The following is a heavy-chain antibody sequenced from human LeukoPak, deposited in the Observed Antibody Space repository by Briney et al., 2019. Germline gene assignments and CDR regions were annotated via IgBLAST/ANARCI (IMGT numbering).Heavy chain of an antibody. CDR1: GFTFNINA. D-gene: IGHD6-13*01. CDR2: ILGVGGPT. CDR3: ARERGSTNSYPLPIDY. V-gene: IGHV3-23*01. J-gene: IGHJ4*02. Sequence: GGSLGLPCEAFGFTFNINALDWSPKVPGKGWKWVSGILGVGGPTFYSDAVEGRFKISRDTSKNTVYLQMTSLTAEDTAVYYCARERGSTNSYPLPIDYWGQGTLVAVSS.